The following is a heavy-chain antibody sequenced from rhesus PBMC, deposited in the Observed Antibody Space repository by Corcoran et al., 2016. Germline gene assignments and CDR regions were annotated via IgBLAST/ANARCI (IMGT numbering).Heavy chain of an antibody. CDR2: IYGNSAST. V-gene: IGHV4-73*01. D-gene: IGHD2-27*01. CDR1: GGSISGYYY. CDR3: ARDLGYCSGMYCYVLDD. Sequence: QVQLQQWGEGLVKPSETLSLTCAVYGGSISGYYYWSWIRQPPGKGLEWIGYIYGNSASTNYNPSLKKRVTISKDTSKNQFSLKLRSVTAADTAVYYCARDLGYCSGMYCYVLDDWGQGVLVTVSS. J-gene: IGHJ4*01.